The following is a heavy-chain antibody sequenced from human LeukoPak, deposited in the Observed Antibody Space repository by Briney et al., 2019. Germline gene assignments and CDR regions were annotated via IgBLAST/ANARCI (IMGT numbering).Heavy chain of an antibody. Sequence: GSLRLSCAASGFTFSSYGMHWVRQAPGKGLEWVAFIRYDGSNKYYADSVKGRFAISRDNAKNSLYLQMNSLRAEDTAVYYCARGRYRQLLAYYYYYMDVWGKGATVTVSS. D-gene: IGHD2-2*01. CDR3: ARGRYRQLLAYYYYYMDV. CDR2: IRYDGSNK. CDR1: GFTFSSYG. V-gene: IGHV3-30*02. J-gene: IGHJ6*03.